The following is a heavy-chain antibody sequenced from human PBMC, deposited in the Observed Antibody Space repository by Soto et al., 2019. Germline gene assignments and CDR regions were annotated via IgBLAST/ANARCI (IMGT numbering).Heavy chain of an antibody. V-gene: IGHV1-69*01. CDR3: ARGDIVVVPAAMGDKLNCYFDL. J-gene: IGHJ2*01. CDR2: IIPIFGTA. Sequence: QVQLVQSGAEVKKPGSSVKVSCKASGGTFSSYAISWVRQAPGQGLEWMGGIIPIFGTANYAQKFQGRVTITADESTRTAYMELSSLRSEDTAVYYCARGDIVVVPAAMGDKLNCYFDLWGRGTLVTVSS. D-gene: IGHD2-2*01. CDR1: GGTFSSYA.